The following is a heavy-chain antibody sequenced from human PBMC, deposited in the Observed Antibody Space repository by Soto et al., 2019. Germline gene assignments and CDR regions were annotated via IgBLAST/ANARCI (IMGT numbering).Heavy chain of an antibody. J-gene: IGHJ6*02. CDR1: GDKFSTYA. CDR2: IITFFGAA. CDR3: ARGGKERFRGSGMDV. Sequence: QVQLVQSGAEVRKPGSSVRVACTASGDKFSTYAINWVRQVPGQGLEWLGGIITFFGAAMYAQKFQGRVTITADESATTAYMELSSLRSEDTAVYYCARGGKERFRGSGMDVWGQGTTVTVSS. V-gene: IGHV1-69*01. D-gene: IGHD1-1*01.